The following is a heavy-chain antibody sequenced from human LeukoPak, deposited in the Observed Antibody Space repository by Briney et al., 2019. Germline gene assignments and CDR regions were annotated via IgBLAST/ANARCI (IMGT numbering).Heavy chain of an antibody. Sequence: PSENLSLTSSVSVGSIYTYYWIWIPQSPGKGLEGMGYIYYVGNTDYNPALKSRVTISGDTSKNHFFLNPRPVTAADTAVYYCAKLGGPRAFWGQGILVRVSS. CDR2: IYYVGNT. CDR3: AKLGGPRAF. J-gene: IGHJ4*02. CDR1: VGSIYTYY. V-gene: IGHV4-59*08.